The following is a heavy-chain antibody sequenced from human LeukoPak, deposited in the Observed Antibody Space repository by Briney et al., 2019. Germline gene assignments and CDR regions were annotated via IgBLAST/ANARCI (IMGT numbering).Heavy chain of an antibody. CDR1: GFTFNEYG. D-gene: IGHD1-26*01. V-gene: IGHV3-30*02. Sequence: GGSLRLSCAGSGFTFNEYGMHWVRQAPGKGLEWVAFTRYDGDYSYYGNSVKGRFIISRDNSKNTVYLQLNSLRGDDTAVYYCAKDGEVRSGRYQDYWGQGTLVTVSS. CDR2: TRYDGDYS. CDR3: AKDGEVRSGRYQDY. J-gene: IGHJ4*02.